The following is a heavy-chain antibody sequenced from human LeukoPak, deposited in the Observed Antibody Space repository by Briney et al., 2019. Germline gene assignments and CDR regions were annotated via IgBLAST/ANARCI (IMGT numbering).Heavy chain of an antibody. CDR2: TYYSGST. CDR3: ARSGMVTFGGVATFDY. J-gene: IGHJ4*02. Sequence: SETLSLTCTVSGGSISSSSYYWGWIRQPPGKGLEWIGSTYYSGSTYYNPSLKSRVTISVDTSKNQFSLKLSSVTAADTAVYYCARSGMVTFGGVATFDYWGQGTLVTVSS. D-gene: IGHD3-16*01. V-gene: IGHV4-39*07. CDR1: GGSISSSSYY.